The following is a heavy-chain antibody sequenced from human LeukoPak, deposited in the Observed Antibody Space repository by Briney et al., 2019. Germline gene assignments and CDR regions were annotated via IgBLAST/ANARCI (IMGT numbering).Heavy chain of an antibody. CDR3: ARAGQYYFDY. V-gene: IGHV3-53*01. J-gene: IGHJ4*02. CDR2: IYSGGRT. D-gene: IGHD4-11*01. Sequence: PGGSLRLSCAASGFTVSSNYMSWVRQAPGKGLEWGSVIYSGGRTYYAHSVTGRFIISRDNSKNTLYLQMNSLRAEDTAVYYCARAGQYYFDYWGQGTLVTVSS. CDR1: GFTVSSNY.